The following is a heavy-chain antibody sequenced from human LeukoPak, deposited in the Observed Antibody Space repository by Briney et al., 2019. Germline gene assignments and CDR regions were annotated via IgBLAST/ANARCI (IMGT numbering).Heavy chain of an antibody. CDR3: ARHPLWFGESYMDV. CDR1: GGPFRGYY. V-gene: IGHV4-34*01. J-gene: IGHJ6*03. CDR2: INHSGST. D-gene: IGHD3-10*01. Sequence: SETLSLTCAVYGGPFRGYYWSWIRQPPGKGLEWIGEINHSGSTNYNPSLKSRVTISVDTSKNQFSLKLSSVTAAHTAVYYCARHPLWFGESYMDVWGKGTTVTISS.